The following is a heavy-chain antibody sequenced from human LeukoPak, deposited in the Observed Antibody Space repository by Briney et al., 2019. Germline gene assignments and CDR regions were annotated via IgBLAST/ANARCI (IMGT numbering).Heavy chain of an antibody. CDR1: GYTFTGYY. D-gene: IGHD3-16*01. CDR3: ARARGEVPKLIDY. J-gene: IGHJ4*02. CDR2: INPNSGGT. V-gene: IGHV1-2*06. Sequence: ASVKVSCKASGYTFTGYYMHWVRQAPGQGLEWMGRINPNSGGTNYAQKFQGRVTMTRDTSISTAYMELSRLRSDDTAVYYCARARGEVPKLIDYWGQGTLVTVSS.